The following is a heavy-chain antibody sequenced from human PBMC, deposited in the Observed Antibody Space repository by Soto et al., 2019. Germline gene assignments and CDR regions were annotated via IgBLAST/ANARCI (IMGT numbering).Heavy chain of an antibody. D-gene: IGHD3-10*01. CDR2: IYWDDDK. CDR1: GFSLSTSGVG. CDR3: AKRYGSGMDAFDI. Sequence: QITLKESGPTLVKPTQTLTLTCTFSGFSLSTSGVGVGWIRQPPGKALEGLALIYWDDDKRYSPSLKSSLIITKDTSKNRVVFTLNNMDPVDTAPFYCAKRYGSGMDAFDIWGQGTMVTVSS. J-gene: IGHJ3*02. V-gene: IGHV2-5*02.